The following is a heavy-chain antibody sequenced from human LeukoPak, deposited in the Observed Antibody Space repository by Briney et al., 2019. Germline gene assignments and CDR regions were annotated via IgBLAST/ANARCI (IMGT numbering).Heavy chain of an antibody. CDR1: GFTFSSYA. CDR2: LSGSGGST. Sequence: PGGSLRLSCAASGFTFSSYAMSWVRQAPGKGLEWVSALSGSGGSTYYADSVKGRFTISRDNSKNTLYLQMNSLRAEDTAVYYCAKYLLPFDTAVDAFDIWGQGTMVTVSS. D-gene: IGHD5-18*01. V-gene: IGHV3-23*01. J-gene: IGHJ3*02. CDR3: AKYLLPFDTAVDAFDI.